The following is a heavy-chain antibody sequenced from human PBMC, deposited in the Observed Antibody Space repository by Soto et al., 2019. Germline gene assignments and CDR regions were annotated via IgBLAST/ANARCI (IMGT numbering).Heavy chain of an antibody. D-gene: IGHD2-15*01. CDR2: IIPIFGTA. Sequence: ASVKVSCKASGGTFSSYAISWVRQAPGQGLEWMGGIIPIFGTANYAQKFQGRVTITADESTSTAYMELSSLRSEDTAVYYCAREKGGYCSGGSCWGFVRSREVLDYWGQGTLVTVSS. CDR3: AREKGGYCSGGSCWGFVRSREVLDY. V-gene: IGHV1-69*13. J-gene: IGHJ4*02. CDR1: GGTFSSYA.